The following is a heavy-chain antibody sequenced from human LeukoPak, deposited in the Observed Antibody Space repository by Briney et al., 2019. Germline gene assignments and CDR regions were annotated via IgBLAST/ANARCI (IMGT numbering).Heavy chain of an antibody. D-gene: IGHD3-10*01. CDR2: IVGSGGST. J-gene: IGHJ4*02. Sequence: PGGSLRLSCAASGFTFSSHAMNWVRQAPGKGLVWVSVIVGSGGSTYYADSVRGRFSISRDNSKNTLYLQMDSLRVEDTAVYYCAKGANPFISMVRGALDYWGQGTLVTVSS. CDR1: GFTFSSHA. V-gene: IGHV3-23*01. CDR3: AKGANPFISMVRGALDY.